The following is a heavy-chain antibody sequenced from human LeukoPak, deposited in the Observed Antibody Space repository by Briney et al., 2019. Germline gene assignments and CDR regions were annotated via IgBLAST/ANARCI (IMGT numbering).Heavy chain of an antibody. J-gene: IGHJ6*03. CDR3: ARLPTTVTTLTNLHYYYMDV. Sequence: GESLKISCKGSGYSFTSYWIGWVRQMPGKGLEWMGIIYPGVSDTRYSPSFQGQVTISADKSISTAYLKWSSLKASDTAIYYCARLPTTVTTLTNLHYYYMDVWGKGTTVTVSS. V-gene: IGHV5-51*01. CDR2: IYPGVSDT. CDR1: GYSFTSYW. D-gene: IGHD4-11*01.